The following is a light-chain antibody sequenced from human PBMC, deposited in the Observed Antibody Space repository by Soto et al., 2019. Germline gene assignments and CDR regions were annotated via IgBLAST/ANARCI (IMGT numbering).Light chain of an antibody. Sequence: QSALTQPASVSGSPGQSITISCTGSSSDIGRYNYVSWYQQLPGKAPKLIIYEVSNRPSGVSDRFSGSKSGNTASLTISGLQAEDEAEYYCSSYTRSTTLNVLFGGGTKLTVL. CDR3: SSYTRSTTLNVL. CDR2: EVS. J-gene: IGLJ2*01. CDR1: SSDIGRYNY. V-gene: IGLV2-14*03.